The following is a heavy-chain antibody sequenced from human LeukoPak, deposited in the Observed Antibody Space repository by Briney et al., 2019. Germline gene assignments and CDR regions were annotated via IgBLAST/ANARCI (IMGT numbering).Heavy chain of an antibody. J-gene: IGHJ4*02. CDR2: IYYSGST. V-gene: IGHV4-39*07. D-gene: IGHD6-13*01. Sequence: SETLSLTCTVSGGSISSSSYYWGWIRQPPGKGLEWIGSIYYSGSTYYNPSLKSRVTISVDTSKNQFSLKLSSVTAADTAVYYCAREQKIAAARHFDYWGQGALVTVSS. CDR3: AREQKIAAARHFDY. CDR1: GGSISSSSYY.